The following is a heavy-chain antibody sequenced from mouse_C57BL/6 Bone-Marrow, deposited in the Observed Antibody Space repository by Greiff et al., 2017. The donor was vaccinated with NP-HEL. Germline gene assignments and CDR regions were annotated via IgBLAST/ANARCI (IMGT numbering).Heavy chain of an antibody. CDR1: GYTFTGYW. J-gene: IGHJ1*03. CDR2: ILPGSGST. V-gene: IGHV1-9*01. CDR3: ARSGGNYQGWYFDV. Sequence: QVQLKQSGAELMKPGASVKLSCKATGYTFTGYWIEWVKQRPGHGLEWIGEILPGSGSTNYNEKFKGKATFTADTSSNTAYMQLSSLTTEDSAIDYCARSGGNYQGWYFDVWGTGTTVTVSS. D-gene: IGHD2-1*01.